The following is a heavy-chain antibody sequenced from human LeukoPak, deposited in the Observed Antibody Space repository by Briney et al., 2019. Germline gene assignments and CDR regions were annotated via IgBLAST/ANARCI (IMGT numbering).Heavy chain of an antibody. V-gene: IGHV4-59*12. CDR2: IYYSGST. D-gene: IGHD4-17*01. J-gene: IGHJ4*02. CDR1: GGSISSYY. CDR3: AREADGFTLTDY. Sequence: SETLSLTCTVSGGSISSYYWSWIRQPPGKGLEWIGYIYYSGSTYYNPSLKSRVTISVDTSKNQFSLKLSSVTAADTAVYYCAREADGFTLTDYWGQGTLVTVSS.